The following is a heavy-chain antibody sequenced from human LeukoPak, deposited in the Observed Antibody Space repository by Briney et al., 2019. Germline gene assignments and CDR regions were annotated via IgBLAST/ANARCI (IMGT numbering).Heavy chain of an antibody. CDR1: GYTFTSYG. J-gene: IGHJ6*03. Sequence: ASVKDSCKASGYTFTSYGISWVRQAPGPGLEWMGWISVYNGNTNYAQKLQGTVTMTTDTSTSTAYMELRSLRSGYTAVYYCARDVVSATNGYYFYLYLDGWGKGTTVTVSS. V-gene: IGHV1-18*01. CDR3: ARDVVSATNGYYFYLYLDG. D-gene: IGHD5/OR15-5a*01. CDR2: ISVYNGNT.